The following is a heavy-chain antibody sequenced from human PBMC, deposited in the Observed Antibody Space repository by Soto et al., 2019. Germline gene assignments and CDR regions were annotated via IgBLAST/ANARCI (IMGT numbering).Heavy chain of an antibody. CDR3: ARASPDGFQYFDL. D-gene: IGHD3-3*01. CDR1: GDTFTTYA. J-gene: IGHJ2*01. V-gene: IGHV1-69*12. Sequence: QVQLVQSGAEVKKPGSSVKVSCKASGDTFTTYAITWVRLAPGQGLEWMGGIIPIFGTANYAQKFQGRVTITADESTSTAYMELSSLRSEDTAVYYCARASPDGFQYFDLWGRGTLVTVSS. CDR2: IIPIFGTA.